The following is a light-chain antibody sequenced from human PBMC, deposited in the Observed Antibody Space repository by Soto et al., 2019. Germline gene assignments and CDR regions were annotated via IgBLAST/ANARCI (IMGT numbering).Light chain of an antibody. CDR1: QTINNY. CDR2: GAS. CDR3: QQFYDFPHT. Sequence: DIQMTQSTSSLSASVGDRVTITCRTSQTINNYLNWYRQKPGKVPEVLIYGASSLQRGVSSRVTGSASRTYFTLTISSLQPEDFATYYCQQFYDFPHTFGQGTKVEV. V-gene: IGKV1-39*01. J-gene: IGKJ2*01.